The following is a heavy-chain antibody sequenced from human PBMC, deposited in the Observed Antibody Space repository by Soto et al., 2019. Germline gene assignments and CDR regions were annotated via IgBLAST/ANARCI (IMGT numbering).Heavy chain of an antibody. CDR2: IYHSEST. V-gene: IGHV4-38-2*01. CDR1: GYSISSGSY. Sequence: PSETLSLTCAVSGYSISSGSYWGWIRQPPGKGLEWIGNIYHSESTYYNPSLKSRVTMSVDTSKNQFSLKLSSVTAADTAVYYCARLYDSSGHYYYYVMDVWGQGTTVTVSS. CDR3: ARLYDSSGHYYYYVMDV. J-gene: IGHJ6*02. D-gene: IGHD3-22*01.